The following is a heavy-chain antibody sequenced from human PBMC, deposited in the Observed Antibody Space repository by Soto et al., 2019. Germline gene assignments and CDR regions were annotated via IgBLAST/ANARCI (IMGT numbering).Heavy chain of an antibody. V-gene: IGHV1-46*01. D-gene: IGHD3-16*01. CDR1: GYPFTRYY. Sequence: ASSKVSWKSSGYPFTRYYVHWVRQAPGQGLEWMGFINTSDGSTSYPQKFQGRVTMTRDTSTSTVYMEVSSLRSEDTAVYYCAREMYTIRGSPFDYWGQRTLVTVSS. J-gene: IGHJ4*02. CDR3: AREMYTIRGSPFDY. CDR2: INTSDGST.